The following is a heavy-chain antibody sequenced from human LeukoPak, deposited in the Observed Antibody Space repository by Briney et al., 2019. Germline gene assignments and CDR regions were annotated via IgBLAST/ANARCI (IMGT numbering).Heavy chain of an antibody. V-gene: IGHV4-39*07. CDR3: AREGSSYDSSTNDAFDI. Sequence: SETLSLTCTVSGGSISSSSYYWGWIRQPPGKGLEWIGSIYYSGSTYYNPSLKSRVTISVDTSKNQFSLKLSSVTAADTAMYYCAREGSSYDSSTNDAFDIWGQGTMVTISS. D-gene: IGHD3-22*01. CDR1: GGSISSSSYY. J-gene: IGHJ3*02. CDR2: IYYSGST.